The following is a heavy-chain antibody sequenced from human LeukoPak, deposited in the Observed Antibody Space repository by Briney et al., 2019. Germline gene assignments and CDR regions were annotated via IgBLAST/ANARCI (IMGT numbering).Heavy chain of an antibody. CDR2: ISGDSIYI. V-gene: IGHV3-21*01. D-gene: IGHD2-2*01. CDR1: GFTFSSYS. CDR3: ARWNFGSTDAFDI. J-gene: IGHJ3*02. Sequence: GGSLRLSCAAAGFTFSSYSMNWVRQAPGRGLEWVSSISGDSIYIYYADSVRGRFTISRDNAKSSLFLQMNSLRAEDTAVYYCARWNFGSTDAFDIWGQGTMVTVSS.